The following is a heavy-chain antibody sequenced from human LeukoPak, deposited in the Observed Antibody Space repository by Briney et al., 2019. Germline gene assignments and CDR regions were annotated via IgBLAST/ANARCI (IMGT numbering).Heavy chain of an antibody. V-gene: IGHV5-51*01. CDR1: GYSFTSYW. Sequence: GESLKTSCKGSGYSFTSYWIGWVRQMPGKGLEWMGIIYPGDSDTRYSPSFQGQVTISADKSISTAYLQWSSLKASDTAMYYCARRIAVAGTARAFDIWGQGTMVTVSS. J-gene: IGHJ3*02. CDR3: ARRIAVAGTARAFDI. D-gene: IGHD6-19*01. CDR2: IYPGDSDT.